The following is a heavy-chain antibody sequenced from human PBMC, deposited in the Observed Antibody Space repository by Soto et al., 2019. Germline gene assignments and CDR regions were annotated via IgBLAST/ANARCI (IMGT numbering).Heavy chain of an antibody. Sequence: GGSLRLSCAASGFTFSSYNMNWVRQAPGKGLEWVSSITSSSSSNYIYYADSVKGRFTISRDNAKNSLYLQMNSLRAEDTAVYYCARDLQMATIRGGDYWGQGTMVTVYS. J-gene: IGHJ4*02. CDR2: ITSSSSSNYI. V-gene: IGHV3-21*01. CDR1: GFTFSSYN. CDR3: ARDLQMATIRGGDY. D-gene: IGHD5-12*01.